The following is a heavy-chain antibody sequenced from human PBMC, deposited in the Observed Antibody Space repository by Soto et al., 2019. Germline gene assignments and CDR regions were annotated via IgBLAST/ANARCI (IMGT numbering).Heavy chain of an antibody. J-gene: IGHJ4*02. D-gene: IGHD6-6*01. CDR2: IYYSGST. V-gene: IGHV4-31*03. Sequence: SETLSLTCTVSGGSISSGGYYWSWIRQHPGKGLEWIGYIYYSGSTYYNPSLKSRVTISVDTSKNQFSLKLSSVTAADTAVYYCARGPPPRSSSPPDYWGQGTLVTVYS. CDR3: ARGPPPRSSSPPDY. CDR1: GGSISSGGYY.